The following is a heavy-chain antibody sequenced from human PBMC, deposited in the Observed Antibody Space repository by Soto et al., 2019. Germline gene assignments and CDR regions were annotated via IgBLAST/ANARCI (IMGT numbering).Heavy chain of an antibody. CDR2: ISACDGSA. J-gene: IGHJ5*02. V-gene: IGHV1-18*01. CDR3: ARARDNIWFDP. Sequence: GASVKVSCKASGYTFTSYGISWVRQAPGQGLEWMGWISACDGSASYEQKLQGRVTMTRDTSTSTVYMELRSLRSEDTAVYYCARARDNIWFDPWAQGTLVTVSS. CDR1: GYTFTSYG.